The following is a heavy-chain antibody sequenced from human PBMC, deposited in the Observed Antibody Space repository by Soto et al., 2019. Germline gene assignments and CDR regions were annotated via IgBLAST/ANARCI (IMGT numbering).Heavy chain of an antibody. J-gene: IGHJ3*02. D-gene: IGHD3-22*01. CDR2: INPNSGGT. Sequence: ASVKVSCKASGYTFTGYHMPWVRPAPGQGLEWMGWINPNSGGTNYAQKFQGRVTMTRDTSNSTAYMEVSRLRSDDTAVYYCARDPSGYYSAFDIWGQGTMVTVSS. V-gene: IGHV1-2*02. CDR3: ARDPSGYYSAFDI. CDR1: GYTFTGYH.